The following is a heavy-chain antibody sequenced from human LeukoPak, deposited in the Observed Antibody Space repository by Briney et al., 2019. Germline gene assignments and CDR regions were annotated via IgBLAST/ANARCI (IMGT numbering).Heavy chain of an antibody. V-gene: IGHV3-7*01. CDR2: IKQDGSET. Sequence: GGSLRLSCAASGFTFSNFCMMWVRQAPGKRLEAVAHIKQDGSETYYVDSVKGRFTISRDNARNSLFLQMNSLRVEDTAVYYCARAPYYDTGVHRRALDVWGQGTMVTVSS. D-gene: IGHD3-16*01. CDR1: GFTFSNFC. CDR3: ARAPYYDTGVHRRALDV. J-gene: IGHJ3*01.